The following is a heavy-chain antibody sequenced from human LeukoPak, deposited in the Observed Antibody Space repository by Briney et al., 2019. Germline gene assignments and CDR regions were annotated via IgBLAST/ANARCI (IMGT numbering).Heavy chain of an antibody. CDR1: GGTISSSSYY. CDR2: TYYSGKT. V-gene: IGHV4-39*01. CDR3: ARPRGDLWSGYDY. D-gene: IGHD3-3*01. Sequence: SETLSLTCSASGGTISSSSYYWTCIGQSPGRGLEWIGNTYYSGKTLYNPSLKSRVTISVDTSKNQFSLRLTSVTAADTAVYYCARPRGDLWSGYDYWGQGVLVTVSP. J-gene: IGHJ4*02.